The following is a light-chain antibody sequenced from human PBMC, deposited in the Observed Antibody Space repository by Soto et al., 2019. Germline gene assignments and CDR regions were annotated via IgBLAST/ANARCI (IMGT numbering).Light chain of an antibody. CDR1: QSISSY. Sequence: EIVLTQSPATLSLSPGERATLSCRASQSISSYLAWFQQKPGQAPRLLIYDASSRATGIPARFSGSGSGTDYTLTISSVESEYSPAYYCQQRYNRYTFGQGTKLEIK. CDR3: QQRYNRYT. J-gene: IGKJ2*01. CDR2: DAS. V-gene: IGKV3-11*01.